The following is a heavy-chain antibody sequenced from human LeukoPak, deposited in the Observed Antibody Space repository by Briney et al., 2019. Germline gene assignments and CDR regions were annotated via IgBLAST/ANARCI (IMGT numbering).Heavy chain of an antibody. V-gene: IGHV4-34*01. Sequence: SETLSLTCAGYGGSFSGYYWSWIRQPPGKGLEWIGEINHSGSTNYNPSLKSRATISVDTSKNQFSLKLSSVTAADTAVYYCARGVRRSSSFRGNWFDPWGQGTLVTVSS. J-gene: IGHJ5*02. CDR1: GGSFSGYY. D-gene: IGHD6-6*01. CDR2: INHSGST. CDR3: ARGVRRSSSFRGNWFDP.